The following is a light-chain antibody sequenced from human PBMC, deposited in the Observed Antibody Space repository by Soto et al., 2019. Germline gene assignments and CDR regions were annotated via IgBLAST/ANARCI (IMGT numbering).Light chain of an antibody. CDR2: DVS. J-gene: IGLJ1*01. Sequence: ALTQPRSVSGSPGQSVTISCTGTSSDVGAYNHVSWYQQYPGKAPKLTIYDVSKRPSGVPDRFSGSKSGNTASLTISGLQAEDEADYYCCSYAGSYIYVFGTGTKLTVL. CDR1: SSDVGAYNH. CDR3: CSYAGSYIYV. V-gene: IGLV2-11*01.